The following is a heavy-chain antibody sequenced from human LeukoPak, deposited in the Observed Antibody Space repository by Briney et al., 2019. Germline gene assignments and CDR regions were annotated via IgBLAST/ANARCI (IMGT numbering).Heavy chain of an antibody. CDR2: INHSGST. Sequence: SETLSLTCAVYGGSFSGYYWSWIRQPPGKGLEWIEEINHSGSTNYNPSLKSRVTISVDTSKNQFSLKLSSVTAADTAVYYCARRGRYYGSGSYFPFDYWGQGTLVTVSS. CDR3: ARRGRYYGSGSYFPFDY. CDR1: GGSFSGYY. D-gene: IGHD3-10*01. V-gene: IGHV4-34*01. J-gene: IGHJ4*02.